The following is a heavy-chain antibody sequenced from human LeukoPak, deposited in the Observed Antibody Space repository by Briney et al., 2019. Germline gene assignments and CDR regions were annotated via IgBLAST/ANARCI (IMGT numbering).Heavy chain of an antibody. Sequence: SETLSLTCTVSGGSISSYYWSWIRQPPGKGLEWIGYIYYSGSTNYNPSLKSRVTISEDTSKNQFSLKLSSVTAADTAVYYCARDSIVGATLVAFDIWGQGTMVTVSS. CDR3: ARDSIVGATLVAFDI. V-gene: IGHV4-59*01. D-gene: IGHD1-26*01. J-gene: IGHJ3*02. CDR1: GGSISSYY. CDR2: IYYSGST.